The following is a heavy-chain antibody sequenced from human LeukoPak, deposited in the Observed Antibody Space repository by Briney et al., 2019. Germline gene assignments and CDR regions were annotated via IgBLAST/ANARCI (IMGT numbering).Heavy chain of an antibody. Sequence: ASVNVSCKASGYTFTSYAMNWVRQAPGQGVEWMGWINTNTGNPTYAQGFTGRFVFSLDTSVSTAYLQISSLKAEDTAVYYCARDGSSWYPHFFDYWGQGTLVTVSS. CDR1: GYTFTSYA. CDR2: INTNTGNP. V-gene: IGHV7-4-1*02. J-gene: IGHJ4*02. D-gene: IGHD6-13*01. CDR3: ARDGSSWYPHFFDY.